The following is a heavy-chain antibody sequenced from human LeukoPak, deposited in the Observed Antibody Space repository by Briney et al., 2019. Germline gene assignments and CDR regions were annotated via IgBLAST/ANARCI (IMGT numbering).Heavy chain of an antibody. CDR3: ARRTGLWAYFDY. CDR2: IYYSGST. Sequence: RTSETLSLTCTVSGGSISSSSYYWGWIRQPPGKGLEWIGSIYYSGSTYYNPSLKSRGTISVDTSKNQFSLKLSSVTAADTAVYYCARRTGLWAYFDYWGQGTLVTVSS. CDR1: GGSISSSSYY. V-gene: IGHV4-39*01. D-gene: IGHD3-16*01. J-gene: IGHJ4*02.